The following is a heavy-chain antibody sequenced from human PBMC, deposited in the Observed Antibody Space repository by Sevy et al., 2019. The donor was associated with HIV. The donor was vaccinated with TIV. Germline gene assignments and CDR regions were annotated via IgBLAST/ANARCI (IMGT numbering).Heavy chain of an antibody. D-gene: IGHD1-20*01. V-gene: IGHV3-33*01. CDR1: GFTFSSHG. J-gene: IGHJ5*02. Sequence: GGSLRLSCAASGFTFSSHGMHWVRQAPGKGLEWVTVIWYDGRNPYYADSVKGRFTISRDNAKNSLYLQMNSLRAEDTAVYYCARGYSWGQGTLVTVSS. CDR3: ARGYS. CDR2: IWYDGRNP.